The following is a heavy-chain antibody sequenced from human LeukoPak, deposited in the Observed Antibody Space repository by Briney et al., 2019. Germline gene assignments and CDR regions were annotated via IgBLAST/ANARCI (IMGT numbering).Heavy chain of an antibody. V-gene: IGHV1-18*01. CDR3: ARDLNSWYYFDY. D-gene: IGHD6-13*01. CDR2: ISAYNGNT. Sequence: ASVKVSCKASGYTFTSYGISWVRQAPGQGLEWMGWISAYNGNTNYAQKLQGRVTMTTDTSTSTAYTELRSLRSDDTAVYYCARDLNSWYYFDYWGQGTLVTVSS. J-gene: IGHJ4*02. CDR1: GYTFTSYG.